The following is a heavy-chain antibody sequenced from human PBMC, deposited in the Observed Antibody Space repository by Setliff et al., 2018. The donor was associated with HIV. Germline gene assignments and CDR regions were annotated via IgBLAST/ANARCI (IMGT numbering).Heavy chain of an antibody. D-gene: IGHD3-10*01. CDR2: ISNGSPTI. CDR3: ARGAKGQGVRGVMTPFDY. Sequence: GGSLRLSCAASGFTFSDSNMNWVRQTPGKGLEWLSHISNGSPTIYYADSVKGRFTISRDNAKNSLYLQMNSLRAEDTAVYYCARGAKGQGVRGVMTPFDYWGQGALVTV. V-gene: IGHV3-48*04. J-gene: IGHJ4*02. CDR1: GFTFSDSN.